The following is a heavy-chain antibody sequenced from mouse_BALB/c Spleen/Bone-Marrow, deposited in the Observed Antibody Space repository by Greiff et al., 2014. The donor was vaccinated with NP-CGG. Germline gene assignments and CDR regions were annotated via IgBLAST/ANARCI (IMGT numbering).Heavy chain of an antibody. V-gene: IGHV1S41*01. Sequence: DLVKPGASVKLSCKASGYTFTNYGINWIKQRPGQGLEWVGRIAPGSGSTYYNEKFKGKTTLTEDTSSSTAYIQLSTLSSEDSDVYFCAREGYGYDGWYFDVWGAGTTVTVSS. J-gene: IGHJ1*01. CDR1: GYTFTNYG. CDR2: IAPGSGST. D-gene: IGHD2-2*01. CDR3: AREGYGYDGWYFDV.